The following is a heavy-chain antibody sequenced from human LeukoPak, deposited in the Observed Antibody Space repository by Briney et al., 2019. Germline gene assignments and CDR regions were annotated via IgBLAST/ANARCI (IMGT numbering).Heavy chain of an antibody. CDR3: ARDMAAAGDY. CDR2: ITRSGSTT. CDR1: GFTFGSYW. J-gene: IGHJ4*02. V-gene: IGHV3-48*04. D-gene: IGHD6-13*01. Sequence: GGSLRLSCAASGFTFGSYWMTWVRQAPGKGLEWVSYITRSGSTTYYADSVKGRFTISRDNAKNSLYLQMNSLTTEDTAVYYCARDMAAAGDYWGQGTLVTVSS.